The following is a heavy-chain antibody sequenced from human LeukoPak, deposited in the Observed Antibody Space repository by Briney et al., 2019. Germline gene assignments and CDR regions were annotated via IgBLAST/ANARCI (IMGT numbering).Heavy chain of an antibody. CDR3: ARGRSWDNFDY. Sequence: PSETLSLTCTVSGGSMSSYYWSWILQPPGKGLEWIGYIYYSGSTNYNPSLKSRVTISVDTSKNQFSLKLSSVTAADTAVYYCARGRSWDNFDYWGQGTLVTVSS. J-gene: IGHJ4*02. V-gene: IGHV4-59*01. CDR1: GGSMSSYY. D-gene: IGHD6-13*01. CDR2: IYYSGST.